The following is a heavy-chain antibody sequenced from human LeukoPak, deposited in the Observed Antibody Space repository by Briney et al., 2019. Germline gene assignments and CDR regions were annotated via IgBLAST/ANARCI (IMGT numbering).Heavy chain of an antibody. J-gene: IGHJ5*02. Sequence: KPSETLSLTCTVSGGSISSYYWSWIRQPPGKGLEWIGYIYYSGSTNYNPSLKSRVTISVDTSKNQFPLKLSSVTAADTAVYYCARDPSDIVVVPAEIWGFDPWGQGTLVTVSS. V-gene: IGHV4-59*01. D-gene: IGHD2-2*01. CDR3: ARDPSDIVVVPAEIWGFDP. CDR2: IYYSGST. CDR1: GGSISSYY.